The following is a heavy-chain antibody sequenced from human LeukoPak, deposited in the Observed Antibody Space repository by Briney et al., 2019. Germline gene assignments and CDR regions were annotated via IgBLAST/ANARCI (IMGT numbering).Heavy chain of an antibody. CDR3: AKEEWELKTIDY. CDR2: ISGSGGST. Sequence: AGGSLRLSCAASGFTFSSYAMSWVRQAPGKGLEWVSAISGSGGSTYYADSVKGRFTISRDNSKNTQYLQMNSLRAEDTAVYYCAKEEWELKTIDYWGQGTLVTVSS. J-gene: IGHJ4*02. CDR1: GFTFSSYA. D-gene: IGHD1-26*01. V-gene: IGHV3-23*01.